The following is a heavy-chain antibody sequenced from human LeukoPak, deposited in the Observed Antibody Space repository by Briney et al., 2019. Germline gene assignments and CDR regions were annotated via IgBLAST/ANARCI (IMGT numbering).Heavy chain of an antibody. D-gene: IGHD1-26*01. Sequence: ASVNVSCQASGYTFTYYYMHWVRQAPGQGLEWMGLINPSVGSTSYAQKFQGRVTMTSDTSTSTVYMELSSLRSEDTAVYYCARKAGGSYRLDYWGQGPLVTVSS. CDR2: INPSVGST. CDR1: GYTFTYYY. CDR3: ARKAGGSYRLDY. V-gene: IGHV1-46*01. J-gene: IGHJ4*02.